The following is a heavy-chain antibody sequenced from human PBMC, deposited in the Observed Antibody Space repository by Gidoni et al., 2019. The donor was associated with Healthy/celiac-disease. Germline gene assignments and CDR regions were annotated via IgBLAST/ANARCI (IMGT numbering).Heavy chain of an antibody. CDR2: IYYSGST. J-gene: IGHJ3*02. V-gene: IGHV4-31*03. CDR3: ASGGAGDAFDI. D-gene: IGHD3-16*01. CDR1: GGSIRSGGYY. Sequence: QVQLQESGPGLVKHSQTLSLTCTVPGGSIRSGGYYWSWIRQHPGKGLEWIGYIYYSGSTYYNPSLKSRVTISVDTSKNQFSLKLSSVTAADTAVYYCASGGAGDAFDIWGQGTMVTVSS.